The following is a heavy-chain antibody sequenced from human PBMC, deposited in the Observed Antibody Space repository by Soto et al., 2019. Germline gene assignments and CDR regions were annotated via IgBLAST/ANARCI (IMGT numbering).Heavy chain of an antibody. CDR1: GFTFSSYS. CDR3: ATNPMITFGGVIAGDIDY. V-gene: IGHV3-21*01. J-gene: IGHJ4*02. Sequence: GGSLRLSCAASGFTFSSYSMNWVRQAPGKGLEWVSSISSSSSYIYYADSVKGRFTISRDNAKNSLYLQMNSLRAEDTAVYYCATNPMITFGGVIAGDIDYWGQGTLVTVSS. CDR2: ISSSSSYI. D-gene: IGHD3-16*02.